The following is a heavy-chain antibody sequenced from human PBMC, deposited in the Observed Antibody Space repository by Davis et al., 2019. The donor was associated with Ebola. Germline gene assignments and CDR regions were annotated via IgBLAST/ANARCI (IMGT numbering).Heavy chain of an antibody. D-gene: IGHD5-18*01. V-gene: IGHV6-1*01. CDR3: ARGWLRAGIDV. Sequence: HPQTLSLTCAISGDSVSGSCNGAWTWIRQSPSRGREWLGRTYYTSKRFNDYAVSVKSRLTVNPDTSKNQFSLHLNSVTPEDTALYYCARGWLRAGIDVWGEGTTVTVSS. CDR1: GDSVSGSCNGA. CDR2: TYYTSKRFN. J-gene: IGHJ6*04.